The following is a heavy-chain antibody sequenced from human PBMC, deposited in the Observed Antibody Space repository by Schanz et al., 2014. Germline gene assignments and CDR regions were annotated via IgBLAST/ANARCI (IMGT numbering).Heavy chain of an antibody. CDR1: GFTFSDYY. J-gene: IGHJ6*02. CDR2: ISDSGDST. D-gene: IGHD6-19*01. Sequence: GGSLRLSCAASGFTFSDYYMTWIRQAPGKGLEWVSDISDSGDSTHYADSVKGRFTISRDNAKNSLYLQMNSLTAEDTAVYYCARSYSSGWYPYYYGMDVWGQGTTVTGSS. V-gene: IGHV3-11*06. CDR3: ARSYSSGWYPYYYGMDV.